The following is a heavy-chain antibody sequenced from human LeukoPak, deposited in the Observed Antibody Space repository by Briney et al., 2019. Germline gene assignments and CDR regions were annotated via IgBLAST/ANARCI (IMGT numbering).Heavy chain of an antibody. D-gene: IGHD3-3*01. CDR2: IYYSGST. Sequence: SETLSLTCTVSGGSISSYYWSWIRQPPGKGLEWIGYIYYSGSTNYNPSPKSRVTISVDTSKNQFSLKLSSVTAADTAVYYCARGGFWDFYYYYYMDVWGKGATVTVSS. J-gene: IGHJ6*03. CDR3: ARGGFWDFYYYYYMDV. CDR1: GGSISSYY. V-gene: IGHV4-59*01.